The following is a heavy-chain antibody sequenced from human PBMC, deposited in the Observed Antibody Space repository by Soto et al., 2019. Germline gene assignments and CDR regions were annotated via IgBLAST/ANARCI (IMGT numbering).Heavy chain of an antibody. V-gene: IGHV3-23*01. J-gene: IGHJ3*01. CDR1: GFILNNSA. CDR2: IGGTDGDSDGVP. D-gene: IGHD7-27*01. Sequence: VQLLEAGGDLVQPGGSLRLSCVASGFILNNSAMSWGRQAPGKGLEWVSTIGGTDGDSDGVPWYQDSVKGRFTISRASSANTLFLHMDNVRAEDSALYYCVKRGRNWGAFDFWGQGTTVVVSS. CDR3: VKRGRNWGAFDF.